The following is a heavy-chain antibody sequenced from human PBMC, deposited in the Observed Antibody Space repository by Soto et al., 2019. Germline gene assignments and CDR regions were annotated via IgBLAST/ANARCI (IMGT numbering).Heavy chain of an antibody. D-gene: IGHD4-17*01. V-gene: IGHV3-30-3*01. CDR2: ISYDGSNK. Sequence: GGSLRLSCAASGFTFSSYAMHWVRQAPGKGLEWVAVISYDGSNKYYADSVKGRFTISRDNSKNTLYLLMNSLRAEDTAVYYCATESPVTTTYYFDYWGQGTLVTVSS. CDR3: ATESPVTTTYYFDY. J-gene: IGHJ4*02. CDR1: GFTFSSYA.